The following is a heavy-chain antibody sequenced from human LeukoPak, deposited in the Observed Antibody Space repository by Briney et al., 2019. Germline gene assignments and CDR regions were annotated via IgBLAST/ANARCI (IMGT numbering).Heavy chain of an antibody. D-gene: IGHD6-19*01. V-gene: IGHV6-1*01. CDR1: GDSVSSNSAA. Sequence: SPTLSLTCAISGDSVSSNSAAWNWLRQSPSRGLEWLGSTYYRSKWYNDYAVSVESRITINPDTSKNQFSLQLNSVTPEDTAVYYCARAPGQWLAYFDYWGQGTLVTVSS. J-gene: IGHJ4*02. CDR3: ARAPGQWLAYFDY. CDR2: TYYRSKWYN.